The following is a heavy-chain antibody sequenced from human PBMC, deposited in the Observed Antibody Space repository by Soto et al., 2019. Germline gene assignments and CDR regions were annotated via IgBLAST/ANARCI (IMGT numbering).Heavy chain of an antibody. CDR2: IFPSDSDN. D-gene: IGHD3-22*01. V-gene: IGHV5-51*01. J-gene: IGHJ4*02. Sequence: FWVGRVSKIHGKGLVYREIIFPSDSDNRYSPCFQGQVTISVDKSISTVYLQWNSLKASDTAMYFCARQLSYWSDESDYYQGFDYWGQGTPVTVSS. CDR3: ARQLSYWSDESDYYQGFDY. CDR1: FW.